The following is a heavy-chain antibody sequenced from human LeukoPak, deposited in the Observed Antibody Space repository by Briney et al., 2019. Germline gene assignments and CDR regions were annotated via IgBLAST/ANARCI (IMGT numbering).Heavy chain of an antibody. V-gene: IGHV3-15*01. CDR3: TTERGTASWYEYYFGN. Sequence: PGESLRLSCAASGLTFTNAWMSWVRQAPGKGLEWVGRIKSKTDGGATDYAAPVKGRFTISRDDSRDTLYLQMSSLKAEDTAVYYCTTERGTASWYEYYFGNWGQGILVTVAS. D-gene: IGHD6-13*01. J-gene: IGHJ4*02. CDR1: GLTFTNAW. CDR2: IKSKTDGGAT.